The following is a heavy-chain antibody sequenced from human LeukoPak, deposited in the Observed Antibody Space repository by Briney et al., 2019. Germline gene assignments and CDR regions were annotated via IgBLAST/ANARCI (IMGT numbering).Heavy chain of an antibody. D-gene: IGHD3-10*01. J-gene: IGHJ5*02. CDR1: GGSISSGGYY. Sequence: TSETLSLTCTVSGGSISSGGYYWSWIRQHPGKGLEWIGYIYYSGSTYYNPSLKSRVTISVDTSKNQFSLKLSSVTAADTAVYYCARDRGPAWRGSGSYNLWGQGTLVTVSS. CDR3: ARDRGPAWRGSGSYNL. V-gene: IGHV4-31*03. CDR2: IYYSGST.